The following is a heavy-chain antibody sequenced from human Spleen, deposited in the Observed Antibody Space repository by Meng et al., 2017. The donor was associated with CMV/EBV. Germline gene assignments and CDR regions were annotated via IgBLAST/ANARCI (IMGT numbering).Heavy chain of an antibody. D-gene: IGHD5/OR15-5a*01. CDR3: VSTLNGLFSNWFDR. V-gene: IGHV3-48*03. CDR1: GFTFSGYE. J-gene: IGHJ5*02. CDR2: ISSSGNIK. Sequence: GESLKISCVVSGFTFSGYEMNWVRLAPGKGLEWVSYISSSGNIKYYADSVKGRFTISRDNGKKSLYLQMNSLRVEDTALYYCVSTLNGLFSNWFDRWGQGTLVTVSS.